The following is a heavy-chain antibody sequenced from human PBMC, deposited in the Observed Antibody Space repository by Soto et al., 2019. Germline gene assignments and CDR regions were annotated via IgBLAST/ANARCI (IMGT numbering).Heavy chain of an antibody. CDR1: GYTFTSYA. D-gene: IGHD1-1*01. Sequence: ASVKVSCKASGYTFTSYAMHWVRQAPGQRLEWMGWINAGNGNTKYSQKFQGRVTITRDTSASTAYMELSSLRSEDTAVYYCERGRTLPTPLDYWGQGNLVTVXS. CDR2: INAGNGNT. V-gene: IGHV1-3*01. CDR3: ERGRTLPTPLDY. J-gene: IGHJ4*02.